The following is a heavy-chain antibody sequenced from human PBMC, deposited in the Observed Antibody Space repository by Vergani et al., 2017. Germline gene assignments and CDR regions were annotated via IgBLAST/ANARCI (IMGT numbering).Heavy chain of an antibody. J-gene: IGHJ4*02. CDR2: ISHDGNNK. D-gene: IGHD3-3*01. CDR3: AKDQQWLLSNSYYFDY. Sequence: QVQLVESGGGVVQPGRSLRLSCAASAFTFSSYAMHWVRQAPGKGLEWVAVISHDGNNKYYADSVKGRFTISRDNSKNTLYLQMNSLRAEDTAVYYCAKDQQWLLSNSYYFDYWGQGTLVTVSS. V-gene: IGHV3-30-3*01. CDR1: AFTFSSYA.